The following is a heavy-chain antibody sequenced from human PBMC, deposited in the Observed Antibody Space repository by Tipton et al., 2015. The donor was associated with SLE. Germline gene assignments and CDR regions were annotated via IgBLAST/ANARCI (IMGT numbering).Heavy chain of an antibody. CDR3: ATGYGDDDFYYYYYMDV. CDR2: VYHNGIT. V-gene: IGHV4-39*07. J-gene: IGHJ6*03. CDR1: GGSITDSTYY. D-gene: IGHD4-17*01. Sequence: TLSLTCTVSGGSITDSTYYWGWIRQPPGKGLEWIGSVYHNGITDYNPSLKSRVTISLDTSKNQFSLNLYSATAADTAVYYCATGYGDDDFYYYYYMDVWGKGITVTVSS.